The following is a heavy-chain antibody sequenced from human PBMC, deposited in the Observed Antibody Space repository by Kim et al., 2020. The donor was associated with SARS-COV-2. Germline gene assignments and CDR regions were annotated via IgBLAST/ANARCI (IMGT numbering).Heavy chain of an antibody. CDR1: GYTLTELS. CDR2: FDPEDGET. J-gene: IGHJ6*02. D-gene: IGHD2-2*01. V-gene: IGHV1-24*01. CDR3: ATGQTIVVVPAAIRSYYYYYGMDV. Sequence: ASVKVSCKVSGYTLTELSMHWVRQAPGKGLEWMGGFDPEDGETIYAQKFQGRVTMTEDTSKDTAYMELSSLRSEDTAVYYCATGQTIVVVPAAIRSYYYYYGMDVWGQGTTVTVSS.